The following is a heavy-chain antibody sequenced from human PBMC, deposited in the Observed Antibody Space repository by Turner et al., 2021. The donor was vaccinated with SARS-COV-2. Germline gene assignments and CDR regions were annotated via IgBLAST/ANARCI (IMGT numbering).Heavy chain of an antibody. D-gene: IGHD3-10*01. CDR2: VGTAGDT. Sequence: EVQLVESGGGLVQPGGSLRLPCPASGFTFSNYDMHWVRQATGKGLEWVSAVGTAGDTYYPGSVKGRFTISRENGKNSLYLQMNSLRAGDTAVYYCARAKFRGLISWFDPWGQGTLVTVSS. CDR1: GFTFSNYD. CDR3: ARAKFRGLISWFDP. V-gene: IGHV3-13*04. J-gene: IGHJ5*02.